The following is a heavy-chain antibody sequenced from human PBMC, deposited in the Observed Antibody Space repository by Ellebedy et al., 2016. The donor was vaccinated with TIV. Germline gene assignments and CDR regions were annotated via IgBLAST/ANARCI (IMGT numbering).Heavy chain of an antibody. CDR3: ARRPRYFGSGKYYHFDY. V-gene: IGHV4-34*01. D-gene: IGHD3-10*01. CDR1: GGSLSDYY. J-gene: IGHJ4*02. Sequence: MPSETLSLTCAVYGGSLSDYYWRWNRQSPGKGLEWIGDIHHNGFPLYTASLESRLTISVDTSENTFPLKLNSVTAADTAVYVRARRPRYFGSGKYYHFDYWGQGTLVTVSS. CDR2: IHHNGFP.